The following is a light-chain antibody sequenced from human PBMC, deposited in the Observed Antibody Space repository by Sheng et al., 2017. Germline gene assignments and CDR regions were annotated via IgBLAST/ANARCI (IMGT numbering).Light chain of an antibody. J-gene: IGKJ3*01. V-gene: IGKV1-39*01. CDR1: QSIREF. Sequence: DIQMTQSPSSLSASVGDRVTITCRASQSIREFLNWYQHKPGEAPKLLISAASSLQSGVPSRFXGSGSGTDFYLSISSLQPDDVATYSCQQSHTNPFTFGPGTKVDI. CDR2: AAS. CDR3: QQSHTNPFT.